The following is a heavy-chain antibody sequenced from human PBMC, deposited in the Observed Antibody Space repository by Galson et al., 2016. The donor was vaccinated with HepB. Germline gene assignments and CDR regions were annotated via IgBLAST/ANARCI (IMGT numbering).Heavy chain of an antibody. CDR2: ISWNSGIV. CDR3: AEDMSSAAYYFDH. D-gene: IGHD2-2*01. Sequence: SLRLSCAASGFTFTDYAMHWVRQGPGKGLEWVSGISWNSGIVGYADSVRGRFSISRDNAKKSLFLQMNSVRPDDTAVYYCAEDMSSAAYYFDHWGLGTLVTVSS. J-gene: IGHJ4*02. V-gene: IGHV3-9*01. CDR1: GFTFTDYA.